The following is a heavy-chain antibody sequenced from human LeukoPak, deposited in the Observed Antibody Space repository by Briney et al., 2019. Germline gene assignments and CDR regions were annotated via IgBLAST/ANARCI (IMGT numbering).Heavy chain of an antibody. Sequence: SVKVSCKASGGTFSSYAISWVRQAPGQGLEWMGRIIPIFGTANYAQKFQGRVTITTDESTSTAYMELSSLRSEDTAVYYGASLDYYDSSNWGQGTLVTVSS. J-gene: IGHJ4*02. CDR3: ASLDYYDSSN. CDR2: IIPIFGTA. CDR1: GGTFSSYA. V-gene: IGHV1-69*05. D-gene: IGHD3-22*01.